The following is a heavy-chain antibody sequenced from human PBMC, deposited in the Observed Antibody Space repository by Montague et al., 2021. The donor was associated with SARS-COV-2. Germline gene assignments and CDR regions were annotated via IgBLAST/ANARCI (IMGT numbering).Heavy chain of an antibody. CDR2: IYYSGST. J-gene: IGHJ1*01. V-gene: IGHV4-39*01. D-gene: IGHD3-10*01. CDR3: SRGSGSGSYLVC. CDR1: GGSISSSSYY. Sequence: SETLSLTCTVSGGSISSSSYYWGWIRQPPGKGLEWIGSIYYSGSTYYNPSLKSRVTISVDTSRNQFSLKLSPVTAADTAVYYCSRGSGSGSYLVCWGQGTLVTVSS.